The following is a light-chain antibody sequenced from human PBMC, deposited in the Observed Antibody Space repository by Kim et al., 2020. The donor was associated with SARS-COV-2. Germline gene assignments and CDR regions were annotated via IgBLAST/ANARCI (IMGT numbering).Light chain of an antibody. Sequence: PGYSPSPTSTPSQTVNPTYSAYFLHRSRQAPRPVTKGPSSSASSSATGIPDRFCASGFGLDFTITISRLEPVDVAVYYCQHYGRTFGQGTKVDIK. CDR2: GPS. J-gene: IGKJ1*01. CDR3: QHYGRT. V-gene: IGKV3-20*01. CDR1: QTVNPTY.